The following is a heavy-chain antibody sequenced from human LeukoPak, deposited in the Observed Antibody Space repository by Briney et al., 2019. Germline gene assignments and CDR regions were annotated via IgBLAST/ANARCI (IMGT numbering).Heavy chain of an antibody. D-gene: IGHD3-16*01. CDR3: AKDRSRTFWFDP. CDR1: GFTVSSYG. J-gene: IGHJ5*02. CDR2: IRYDGSNK. Sequence: PGGSLRLSCAASGFTVSSYGMHWVRQAPGKGLEWVAFIRYDGSNKYYADSVKGRFTISRDNSKNTLYLQMNSLRAEDTAVYYCAKDRSRTFWFDPWGQGTLVTVSS. V-gene: IGHV3-30*02.